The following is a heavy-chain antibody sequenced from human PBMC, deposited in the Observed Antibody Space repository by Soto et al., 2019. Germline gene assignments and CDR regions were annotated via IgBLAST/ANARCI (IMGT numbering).Heavy chain of an antibody. J-gene: IGHJ6*02. Sequence: PGASVEVSCKASGCTFSSYAISWVRQAPGQGLEWMGGIIPIFGTANYAQKFQGRVTITADESTSTAYMELSSLRSEDTAVYYCARAAARSSPTSSNHYYYYGMDVWGQGTTVTVSS. D-gene: IGHD6-6*01. V-gene: IGHV1-69*13. CDR1: GCTFSSYA. CDR2: IIPIFGTA. CDR3: ARAAARSSPTSSNHYYYYGMDV.